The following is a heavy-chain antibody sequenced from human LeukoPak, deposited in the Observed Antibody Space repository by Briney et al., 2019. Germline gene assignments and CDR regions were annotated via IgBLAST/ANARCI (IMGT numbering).Heavy chain of an antibody. CDR1: GGSISSGGHY. CDR3: ARHSLYGSGSYRDY. D-gene: IGHD3-10*01. Sequence: PSQTLSLTCTVSGGSISSGGHYWSWIRQPAGKGLEYLGRIYSTGSTNYNPSLRSRVTISADTSKNHFSLKLSSVTAADTAVYYCARHSLYGSGSYRDYWGQGTLVTVSS. V-gene: IGHV4-61*02. J-gene: IGHJ4*02. CDR2: IYSTGST.